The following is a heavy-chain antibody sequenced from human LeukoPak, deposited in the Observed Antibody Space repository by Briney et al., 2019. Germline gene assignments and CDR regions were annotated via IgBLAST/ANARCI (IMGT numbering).Heavy chain of an antibody. CDR1: GFTFSSYN. CDR3: ARGKTSQNIVTRKTYNWFDP. Sequence: PGGSLRLSCAASGFTFSSYNMNWVRQAPGRGLEWVSSISSSSDYIYYADSVKGRFTISRDNAKNSLYLQMKSLRAEDTAVYYCARGKTSQNIVTRKTYNWFDPWGQGTLVTVSS. CDR2: ISSSSDYI. V-gene: IGHV3-21*01. J-gene: IGHJ5*02. D-gene: IGHD2/OR15-2a*01.